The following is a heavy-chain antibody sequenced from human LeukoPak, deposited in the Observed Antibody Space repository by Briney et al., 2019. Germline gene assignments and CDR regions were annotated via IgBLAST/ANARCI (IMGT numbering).Heavy chain of an antibody. CDR2: IYYSGST. J-gene: IGHJ4*02. D-gene: IGHD1-26*01. CDR3: AGEGKLGATGDY. V-gene: IGHV4-59*12. CDR1: GGSISSYY. Sequence: SETLSLTCTVSGGSISSYYWSWIRQPPGKGLEWIGYIYYSGSTNYNPSLKSRVTISVDTSKNQFSLKLSSVTAADTAVYYCAGEGKLGATGDYWGQGTLVTVSS.